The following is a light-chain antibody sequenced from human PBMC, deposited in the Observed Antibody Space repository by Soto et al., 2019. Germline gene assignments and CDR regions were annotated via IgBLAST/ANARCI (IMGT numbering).Light chain of an antibody. J-gene: IGLJ2*01. CDR1: SSDVGTYNY. CDR3: ISHTGSTVV. CDR2: DVS. V-gene: IGLV2-14*01. Sequence: QSALTQPASVSGSPGQSITISCTGTSSDVGTYNYVSWYQQHPGKAPKLMIYDVSNRPSGVSNRFSGSKSGNTASLTISGLQAEDEADYYCISHTGSTVVFGGGTKVTVL.